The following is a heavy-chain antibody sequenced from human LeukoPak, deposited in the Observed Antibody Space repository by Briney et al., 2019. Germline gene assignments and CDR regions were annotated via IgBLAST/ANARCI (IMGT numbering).Heavy chain of an antibody. D-gene: IGHD2-21*02. CDR1: GGSISSGGYY. CDR2: IYYSGST. Sequence: PSETLSLTCTVSGGSISSGGYYWSWIRQHPGKGLEWIGYIYYSGSTYYNPSLKSRVTISVDTSKNQLSLKLSSVTAADTAVYYCARTAGKHIVVVTAIDYWGQGTLVTVSS. J-gene: IGHJ4*02. V-gene: IGHV4-31*03. CDR3: ARTAGKHIVVVTAIDY.